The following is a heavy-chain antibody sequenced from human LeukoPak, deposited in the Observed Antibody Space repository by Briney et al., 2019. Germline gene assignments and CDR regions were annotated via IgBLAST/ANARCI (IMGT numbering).Heavy chain of an antibody. D-gene: IGHD3-9*01. V-gene: IGHV3-23*01. J-gene: IGHJ4*02. CDR2: ISGSGGST. Sequence: PGRSLRLSCAASGFTFSSYGMHWVRQAPGKGLEWVSAISGSGGSTYYADSVRGRFTISRDNSKNTLYLQMNSLRAEDTAVYYCAKALQLRYFDWLSYGDDGPYYFDYWGQGTLVTVSS. CDR3: AKALQLRYFDWLSYGDDGPYYFDY. CDR1: GFTFSSYG.